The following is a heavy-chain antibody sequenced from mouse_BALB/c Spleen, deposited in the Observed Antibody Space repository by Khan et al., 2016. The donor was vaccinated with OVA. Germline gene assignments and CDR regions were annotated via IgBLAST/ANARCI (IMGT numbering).Heavy chain of an antibody. J-gene: IGHJ2*01. CDR1: GYSFTSDYV. V-gene: IGHV3-2*02. Sequence: QLEESGPGLVKPSQSLSLTCTVTGYSFTSDYVRYVIQQPAENQLWRGGLITYSGNTNYNPSFKSRITITVDTSNNQFFLQFSSLTNEETATYYCARMCGGVFDYWGQGTTLTVSS. CDR3: ARMCGGVFDY. CDR2: ITYSGNT.